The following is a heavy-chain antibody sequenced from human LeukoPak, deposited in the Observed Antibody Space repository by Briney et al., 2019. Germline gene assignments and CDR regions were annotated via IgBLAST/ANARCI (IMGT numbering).Heavy chain of an antibody. CDR3: ARDPRRWVDYTGPYYYDY. V-gene: IGHV1-18*01. D-gene: IGHD4-11*01. Sequence: ASVKVSCKASGYTFSTYGITWVRQAPGQGLEWMAWISVYNGYTDYAQNFQGRVTMTTDTSTSTAYMEVRSLRSDDTAVYYCARDPRRWVDYTGPYYYDYWGQGTLATVSS. J-gene: IGHJ4*02. CDR2: ISVYNGYT. CDR1: GYTFSTYG.